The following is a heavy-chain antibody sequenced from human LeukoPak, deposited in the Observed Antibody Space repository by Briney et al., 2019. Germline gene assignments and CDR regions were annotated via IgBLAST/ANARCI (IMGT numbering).Heavy chain of an antibody. CDR1: GGTFSSYA. D-gene: IGHD3-22*01. CDR2: IIPIFGTA. Sequence: SVKVSCKASGGTFSSYAISWVRQAPGQGLEWMGGIIPIFGTANYAQKFQGRVTITTDESTSTAYTELSSLRSEDTAVYYCARDYYDSSGSRGNWFDPWGQGTLVAVSS. V-gene: IGHV1-69*05. CDR3: ARDYYDSSGSRGNWFDP. J-gene: IGHJ5*02.